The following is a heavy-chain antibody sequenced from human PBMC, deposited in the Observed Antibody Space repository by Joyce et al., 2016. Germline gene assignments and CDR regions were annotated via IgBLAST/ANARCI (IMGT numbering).Heavy chain of an antibody. D-gene: IGHD2-2*01. CDR3: VTGLCIGTACHWDDAFDV. Sequence: EVQLVESGGGLVKPGGSLRLSCAASGFSFRNAWVTWVRQGPGKGRGWVGRVKSKSEGGTTDYAAPVKGRFTISRDDSRDTAYLQMNSLKSEDTGVYFCVTGLCIGTACHWDDAFDVWGQGTMVTVSS. CDR2: VKSKSEGGTT. J-gene: IGHJ3*01. V-gene: IGHV3-15*01. CDR1: GFSFRNAW.